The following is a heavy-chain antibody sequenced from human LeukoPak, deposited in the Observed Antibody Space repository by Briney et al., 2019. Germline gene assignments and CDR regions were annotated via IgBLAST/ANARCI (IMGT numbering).Heavy chain of an antibody. V-gene: IGHV3-21*01. CDR2: ISSSTSDI. D-gene: IGHD5-12*01. CDR1: GFTFSSYS. J-gene: IGHJ4*02. CDR3: ARDAREYSGYDYC. Sequence: GGSLRLSCAASGFTFSSYSMNWVRQAPGKGLECVSFISSSTSDIYYADSVKGRFTISRDNAKNSLYLQMNSLRAEDTAVYYCARDAREYSGYDYCWGQGTLVTVSS.